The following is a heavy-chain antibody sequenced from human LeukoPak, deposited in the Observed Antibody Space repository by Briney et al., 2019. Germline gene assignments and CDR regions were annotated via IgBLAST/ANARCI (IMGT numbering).Heavy chain of an antibody. CDR1: GFTFSSYE. J-gene: IGHJ4*02. Sequence: GGSLRLSCAASGFTFSSYEMNWVRQAPGKGLEWVSYISSSGSTIYYADSVKGRFTISRDNAKNSLYLQMNRLRAEDTAVYYCARDEAPPDYYDSSGYYPFDYWGQGTLVTVSS. CDR3: ARDEAPPDYYDSSGYYPFDY. D-gene: IGHD3-22*01. V-gene: IGHV3-48*03. CDR2: ISSSGSTI.